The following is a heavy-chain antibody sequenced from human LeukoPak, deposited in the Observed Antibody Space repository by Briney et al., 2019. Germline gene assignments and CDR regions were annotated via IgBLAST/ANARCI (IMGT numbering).Heavy chain of an antibody. V-gene: IGHV3-30*19. CDR3: ARDPPRGYGDYPTPDY. CDR2: ISYDGSNK. D-gene: IGHD4-17*01. CDR1: GFTFSSYG. J-gene: IGHJ4*02. Sequence: PGRSLRLSCAASGFTFSSYGMHWVRQAPGKGLEWVAVISYDGSNKYYADSVKGRFTISRDNSKNTLYLQMNSLRAEDTAVYYCARDPPRGYGDYPTPDYWGQGTLVTVSS.